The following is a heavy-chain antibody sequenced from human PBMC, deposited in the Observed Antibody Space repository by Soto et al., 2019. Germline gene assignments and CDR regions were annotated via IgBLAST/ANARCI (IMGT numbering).Heavy chain of an antibody. Sequence: SETLSLTCTVSGGSISSGGYYWSWIRQAPGKGLEWIGYIYYTTNYNPSLKSRVTISADTSKNQISLKLTSVTAADTAVYYCARTSPVAGGFDYWGQGTLVTVSS. J-gene: IGHJ4*02. V-gene: IGHV4-61*08. CDR1: GGSISSGGYY. CDR3: ARTSPVAGGFDY. CDR2: IYYTT. D-gene: IGHD6-19*01.